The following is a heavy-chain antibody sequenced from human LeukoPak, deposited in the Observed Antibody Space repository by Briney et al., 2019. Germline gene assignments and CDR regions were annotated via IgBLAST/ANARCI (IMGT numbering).Heavy chain of an antibody. CDR1: GLTVSRNY. D-gene: IGHD3-10*01. J-gene: IGHJ4*02. Sequence: GGSLRLSCAVSGLTVSRNYMSWVRQAPGKGLESVSVIYSGGSTYYAESVRGRFTISRDNSKNTLYLQMNSLRVEDTAVYYCARVGGHWGQGTLVAVSS. CDR3: ARVGGH. CDR2: IYSGGST. V-gene: IGHV3-53*01.